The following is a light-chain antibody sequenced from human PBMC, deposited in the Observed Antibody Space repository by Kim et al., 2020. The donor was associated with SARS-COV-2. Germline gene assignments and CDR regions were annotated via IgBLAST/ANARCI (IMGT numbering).Light chain of an antibody. CDR1: QDVKNW. V-gene: IGKV1D-12*01. CDR3: QQANNFPYT. J-gene: IGKJ2*01. Sequence: DVQMTQSPSSMSASVGDRVTITCRASQDVKNWLAWYQQKPGKAPQLLIYGAFNLQSGVPSRFSGSKTGTDFTFTINGLQPEDFAIYFCQQANNFPYTFGQGTKLEI. CDR2: GAF.